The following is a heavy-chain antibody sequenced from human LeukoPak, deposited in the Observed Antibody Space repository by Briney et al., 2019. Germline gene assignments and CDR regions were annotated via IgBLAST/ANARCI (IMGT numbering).Heavy chain of an antibody. J-gene: IGHJ5*02. CDR3: ARFQEGIAAAGTRIDP. Sequence: SDTLSLTCTLSGGSISSSRYYWGWIRQPPGKGLEWIGCIYYSGSTYYNPSLKSRVTISVDTSKNQFSLKLSSVTAADTAVYYCARFQEGIAAAGTRIDPWGQGTLVTVSS. CDR1: GGSISSSRYY. CDR2: IYYSGST. D-gene: IGHD6-13*01. V-gene: IGHV4-39*01.